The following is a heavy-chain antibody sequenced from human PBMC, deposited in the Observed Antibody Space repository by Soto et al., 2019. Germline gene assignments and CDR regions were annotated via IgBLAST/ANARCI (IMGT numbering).Heavy chain of an antibody. Sequence: QVQLQQWGAGLLKPSETLSLTCAVYGGSFSGYYWSWIRQPPGKGLEWIGEINHSGSTNYNPSLKSRVTISVDTSKNQFSLKLSSVTAADTAVYYCARTGSGSYYRGLGGYYYYYYMDVWGKGITVTVSS. V-gene: IGHV4-34*01. CDR2: INHSGST. D-gene: IGHD3-10*01. CDR1: GGSFSGYY. CDR3: ARTGSGSYYRGLGGYYYYYYMDV. J-gene: IGHJ6*03.